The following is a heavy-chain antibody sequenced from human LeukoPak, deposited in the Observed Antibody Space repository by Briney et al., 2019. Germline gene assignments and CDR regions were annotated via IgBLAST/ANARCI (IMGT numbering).Heavy chain of an antibody. J-gene: IGHJ5*02. V-gene: IGHV4-59*02. D-gene: IGHD3-22*01. CDR3: ARGSYEPFDR. CDR2: VDYNGST. CDR1: GASVSSSH. Sequence: SETLSLTCTVSGASVSSSHWNWIRQSPGKGLEWIANVDYNGSTKYNPSLRGRGTMSLDTSKNQFYLKLESVTAADTARYYCARGSYEPFDRWGQGTLVTVSS.